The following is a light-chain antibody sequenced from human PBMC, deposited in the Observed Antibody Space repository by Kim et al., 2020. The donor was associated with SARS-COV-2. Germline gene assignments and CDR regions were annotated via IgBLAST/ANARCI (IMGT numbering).Light chain of an antibody. Sequence: SASVGDRVTITCRASQSITNYLNWYQQRPGKAPKLLIYAASSLQSGVPLRFSGSGSGTDFTLTISSLQREDFATYYCQQSYRTPYTSGQGTKLEIK. V-gene: IGKV1-39*01. CDR1: QSITNY. CDR2: AAS. J-gene: IGKJ2*01. CDR3: QQSYRTPYT.